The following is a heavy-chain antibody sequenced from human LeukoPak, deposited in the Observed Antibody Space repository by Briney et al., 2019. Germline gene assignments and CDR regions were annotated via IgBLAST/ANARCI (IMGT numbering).Heavy chain of an antibody. D-gene: IGHD5-18*01. Sequence: SETLSLTCTVSGGSISSYYWSWIRQPAGKALEWIGRIYTSGSTNYNPSLKSRVTMSVDTSKNQFSLKLSSVTAADTAVYYCARGYSYGSYYYYGMDVWGQGTTVTVSS. V-gene: IGHV4-4*07. CDR1: GGSISSYY. J-gene: IGHJ6*02. CDR2: IYTSGST. CDR3: ARGYSYGSYYYYGMDV.